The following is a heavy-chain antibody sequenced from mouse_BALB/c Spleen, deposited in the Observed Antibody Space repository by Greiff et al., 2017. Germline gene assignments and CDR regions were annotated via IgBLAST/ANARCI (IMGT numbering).Heavy chain of an antibody. V-gene: IGHV3-2*02. CDR1: GYSITSDYA. CDR3: ARQITTVVPYFDY. D-gene: IGHD1-1*01. J-gene: IGHJ2*01. CDR2: ISYSGST. Sequence: EVQLQESGPGLVKPSQSLSLTCTVTGYSITSDYAWNWIRQFPGNKLEWMGYISYSGSTSYNPSLKSRISITRDTSKNQFFLQLNSVTTEDTATYYCARQITTVVPYFDYWGQGTTLTVSS.